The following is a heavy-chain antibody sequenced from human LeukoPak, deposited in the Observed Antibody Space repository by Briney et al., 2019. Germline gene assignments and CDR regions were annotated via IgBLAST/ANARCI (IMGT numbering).Heavy chain of an antibody. CDR2: INSDESIT. V-gene: IGHV3-74*01. CDR3: TTVFVLRYGFDV. J-gene: IGHJ6*02. CDR1: GFTFSSSW. D-gene: IGHD5/OR15-5a*01. Sequence: GGSLRLSCAASGFTFSSSWMYWVRQAPGKGLVWVSRINSDESITTYADSVKGRFTISRDNAKNTLYLQLNSLKTEDTGVYYCTTVFVLRYGFDVWGQGTTVTVSS.